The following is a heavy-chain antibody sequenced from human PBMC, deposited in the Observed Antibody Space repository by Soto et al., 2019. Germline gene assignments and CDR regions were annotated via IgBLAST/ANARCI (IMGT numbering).Heavy chain of an antibody. CDR2: ISWNGGSI. CDR3: AKDSRCTNGVCYSDY. J-gene: IGHJ4*02. Sequence: GGSLRLSCAASGFTFNSYGMHWVRQAPGKGLEWVAGISWNGGSIYYADSVKGRFTISRDNAKNSLYLQMNSLRAEDTALYYCAKDSRCTNGVCYSDYWGQGTLVTVSS. CDR1: GFTFNSYG. V-gene: IGHV3-9*01. D-gene: IGHD2-8*01.